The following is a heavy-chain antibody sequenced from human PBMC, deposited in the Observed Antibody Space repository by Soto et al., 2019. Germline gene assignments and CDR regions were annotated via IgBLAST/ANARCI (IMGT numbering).Heavy chain of an antibody. CDR2: INSDGSST. V-gene: IGHV3-74*01. Sequence: GGSMILSCASSGCTFGSYVMHLVRQAPGKGLVWVSRINSDGSSTSYADSVKGRFTISRDNAKDTLYLQMNSLRAEDTAVYYCARVYCSGGSCYHIDYWGQGTLVTVSS. CDR3: ARVYCSGGSCYHIDY. J-gene: IGHJ4*02. D-gene: IGHD2-15*01. CDR1: GCTFGSYV.